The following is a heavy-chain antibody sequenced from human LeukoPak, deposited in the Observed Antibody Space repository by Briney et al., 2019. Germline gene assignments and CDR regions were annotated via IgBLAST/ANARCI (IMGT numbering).Heavy chain of an antibody. CDR2: ISPTGSTT. CDR3: ARGPNSNWSGLDF. D-gene: IGHD6-6*01. V-gene: IGHV3-74*01. J-gene: IGHJ4*02. Sequence: SGGSLRLSCAASGFAFSSYSMNWARQLPGKGLVWVSRISPTGSTTSYADSVKGRFTVSRDNAKNTLYLQVNNLRAEDTAVYYCARGPNSNWSGLDFWGQGTLLTVSS. CDR1: GFAFSSYS.